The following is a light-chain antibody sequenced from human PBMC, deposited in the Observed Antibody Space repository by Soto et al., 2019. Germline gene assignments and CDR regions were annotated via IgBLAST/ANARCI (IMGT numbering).Light chain of an antibody. V-gene: IGKV1-5*03. CDR1: QRINTW. CDR2: DGS. J-gene: IGKJ1*01. CDR3: QQYQTYSRT. Sequence: DIQMTQCPSTLSASVGDRIIITCRASQRINTWLAWYQQKPGEAPKLLIYDGSTLARGVPSRFSGSGSETEFTLTISRLQPDDFATFYCQQYQTYSRTFGQGTKVEV.